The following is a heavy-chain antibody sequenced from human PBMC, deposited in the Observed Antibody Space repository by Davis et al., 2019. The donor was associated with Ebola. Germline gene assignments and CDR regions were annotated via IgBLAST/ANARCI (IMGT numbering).Heavy chain of an antibody. CDR2: INPDNGDT. J-gene: IGHJ4*02. CDR1: GYTFTSYY. CDR3: ARDLVTTPFDY. D-gene: IGHD4-17*01. Sequence: AASVKVSCKASGYTFTSYYMHWVRQAPGQGLEWMGWINPDNGDTNYAQKLQGRVTMTTDTSTSTAYMELRSLRSDDTAVYYCARDLVTTPFDYWGQGTLVTVSS. V-gene: IGHV1-18*04.